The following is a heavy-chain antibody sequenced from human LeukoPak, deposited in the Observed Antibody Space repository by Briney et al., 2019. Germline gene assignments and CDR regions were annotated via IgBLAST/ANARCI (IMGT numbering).Heavy chain of an antibody. CDR1: GDTVSELS. Sequence: ASVKVSCKVHGDTVSELSIHWLRQVPGKGLEWMGGFDPEEVETVYAQKFQGRVTMTEDTSTDTVHMDLSSLRSDDTAFYYCATIEATAAIERGEGTFEIWGQGTMVIVSS. CDR3: ATIEATAAIERGEGTFEI. CDR2: FDPEEVET. J-gene: IGHJ3*02. V-gene: IGHV1-24*01. D-gene: IGHD6-13*01.